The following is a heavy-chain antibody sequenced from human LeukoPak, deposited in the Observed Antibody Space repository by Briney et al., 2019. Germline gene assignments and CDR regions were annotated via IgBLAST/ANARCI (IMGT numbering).Heavy chain of an antibody. CDR1: GFTFSSYS. CDR3: ANFASAWDAFDI. CDR2: ISGSGGST. V-gene: IGHV3-23*01. J-gene: IGHJ3*02. Sequence: GGSLRLSCAASGFTFSSYSMNWVRQAPGKGLEWVSAISGSGGSTYYADSVKGRFTISRDNSKNTLYLQMNSLRAEDTAVYYCANFASAWDAFDIWGQGTMVTVSS. D-gene: IGHD6-6*01.